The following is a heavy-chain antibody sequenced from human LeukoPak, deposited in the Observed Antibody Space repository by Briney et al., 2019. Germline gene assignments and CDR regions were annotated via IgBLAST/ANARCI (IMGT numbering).Heavy chain of an antibody. CDR1: GGTFSTSS. CDR2: IIPILGIP. Sequence: GASVKVSCKASGGTFSTSSISWVRQAPGQGLEWMGRIIPILGIPNYAQKFQGRVTITADKPTSTAYMELSSLRSEDTAVYYRARGYCSSTSCYTPWDYWGQGTLVTVSS. J-gene: IGHJ4*02. V-gene: IGHV1-69*02. D-gene: IGHD2-2*02. CDR3: ARGYCSSTSCYTPWDY.